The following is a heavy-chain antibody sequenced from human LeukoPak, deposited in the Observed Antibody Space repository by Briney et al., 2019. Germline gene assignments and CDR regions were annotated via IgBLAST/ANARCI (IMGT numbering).Heavy chain of an antibody. J-gene: IGHJ4*02. CDR2: IYHSGST. D-gene: IGHD3-16*02. CDR3: AREYRRYYFDY. V-gene: IGHV4-30-2*01. Sequence: SQTLSLTCAVSGGSISSGGYSWSWIRQPPGKGLEWIGYIYHSGSTYYSPSLKSRVTISVDRSKNQFSLKLSSVTAADTAVYYCAREYRRYYFDYWGQGTLVTVSS. CDR1: GGSISSGGYS.